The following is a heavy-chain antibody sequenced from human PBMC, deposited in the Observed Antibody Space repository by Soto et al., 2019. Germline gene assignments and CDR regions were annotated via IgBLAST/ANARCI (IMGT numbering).Heavy chain of an antibody. Sequence: SVKVSCKASGDTFSTYTITWVRQAPGQGLEWMGGIIPRSGTSNYAQKFQGRVTMTRDTSTSTVYMELSSLRSEDTAVYYCASLVRGVIIRDYWGQGTLVTVSS. J-gene: IGHJ4*02. CDR3: ASLVRGVIIRDY. V-gene: IGHV1-69*05. D-gene: IGHD3-10*01. CDR1: GDTFSTYT. CDR2: IIPRSGTS.